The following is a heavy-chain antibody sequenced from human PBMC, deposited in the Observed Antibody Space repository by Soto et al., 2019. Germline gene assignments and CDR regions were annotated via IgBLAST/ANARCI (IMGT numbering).Heavy chain of an antibody. J-gene: IGHJ5*01. D-gene: IGHD2-15*01. V-gene: IGHV4-30-4*01. CDR2: IYKSTTT. CDR3: ARGRYCLTGRCFPNWFDS. CDR1: GDSISTVDYF. Sequence: TLSLTRSVSGDSISTVDYFWAWIRQPPGQALEYIGYIYKSTTTYYNPSFESRVAISLDTSKSQFSLTVTSVTAADTAVYFCARGRYCLTGRCFPNWFDSWGQGTLVTVSS.